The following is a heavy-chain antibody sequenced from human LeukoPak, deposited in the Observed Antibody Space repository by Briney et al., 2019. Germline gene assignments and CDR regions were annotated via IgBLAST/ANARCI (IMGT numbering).Heavy chain of an antibody. V-gene: IGHV3-11*01. Sequence: GGSLRFSCAVSGFIVSDNYMSWIRQAPGKGLEWVSYITSSGSTIYYADSVKGRFTISRDNAKNSLYLQMDSLRAEDTAVYYCARGKYGSGTYGESAFDIWGQGTMVTVSS. CDR2: ITSSGSTI. D-gene: IGHD3-10*01. CDR3: ARGKYGSGTYGESAFDI. J-gene: IGHJ3*02. CDR1: GFIVSDNY.